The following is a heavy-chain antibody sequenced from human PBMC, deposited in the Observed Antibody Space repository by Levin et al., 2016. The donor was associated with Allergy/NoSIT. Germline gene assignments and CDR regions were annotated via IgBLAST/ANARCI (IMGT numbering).Heavy chain of an antibody. CDR2: ISAYNGNT. V-gene: IGHV1-18*01. CDR1: GYTFISYG. CDR3: ARHGGWLMSDREETRFDP. Sequence: ASVKVSCKASGYTFISYGISWVRQAPGQGLEWVGWISAYNGNTIYAQNLQGRVTMTTDTSTTTAYMELRSLTSDDTAVYYCARHGGWLMSDREETRFDPWGQGTPVIVS. D-gene: IGHD6-19*01. J-gene: IGHJ5*02.